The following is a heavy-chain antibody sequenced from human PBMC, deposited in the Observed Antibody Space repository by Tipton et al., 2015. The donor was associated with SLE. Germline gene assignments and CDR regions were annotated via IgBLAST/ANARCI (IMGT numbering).Heavy chain of an antibody. Sequence: TLSLTCSVSGGSISTNYWIWIRQPPGKGLEWVGYISDGGDTNYSPSLKSRVTISIDPAKNQFSLKLTSVTAADTAVYHCARGMVTWRGAIIGVDVWGQGTTVNVSS. D-gene: IGHD2-21*02. CDR3: ARGMVTWRGAIIGVDV. CDR2: ISDGGDT. CDR1: GGSISTNY. V-gene: IGHV4-59*08. J-gene: IGHJ6*02.